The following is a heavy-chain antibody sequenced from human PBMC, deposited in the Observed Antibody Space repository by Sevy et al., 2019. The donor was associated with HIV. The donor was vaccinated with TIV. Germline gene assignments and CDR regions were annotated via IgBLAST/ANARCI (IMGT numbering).Heavy chain of an antibody. CDR2: ISVNNGNR. J-gene: IGHJ4*02. V-gene: IGHV1-18*01. Sequence: ASVKVSCKGSGYTFTSYAITWVRQAPGEGLEWMGWISVNNGNRNYAQMVQDRVTMTTDTSTNTAYMELRSLRSDDTAMYYCARVLMSSSWPCFDYWGQGTLVTVSS. CDR3: ARVLMSSSWPCFDY. D-gene: IGHD6-13*01. CDR1: GYTFTSYA.